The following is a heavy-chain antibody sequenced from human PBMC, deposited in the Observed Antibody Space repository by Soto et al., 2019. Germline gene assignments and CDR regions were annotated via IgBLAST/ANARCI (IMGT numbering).Heavy chain of an antibody. D-gene: IGHD2-8*01. V-gene: IGHV2-70*12. J-gene: IGHJ4*02. CDR2: IDWDDDK. CDR1: GFSLSTTGMC. CDR3: AHSGGYCTNGVCHDFDY. Sequence: SGPTLVNPTQTLTLTCTFSGFSLSTTGMCVSWIRQPPGKALEWLARIDWDDDKYYNTSLKTRLTISKDTSKNQVVLTMTNMDPVDTATYYCAHSGGYCTNGVCHDFDYWGQGTLVTVSS.